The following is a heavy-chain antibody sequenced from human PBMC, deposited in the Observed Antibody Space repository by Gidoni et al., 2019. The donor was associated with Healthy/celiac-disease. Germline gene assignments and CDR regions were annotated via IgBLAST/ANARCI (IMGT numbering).Heavy chain of an antibody. CDR1: GFPFSSYA. J-gene: IGHJ5*02. Sequence: EVQLLVSGGGLVQPGGSLRLSCAASGFPFSSYAMSWVRPAPGKGLEWVSAISGSGGSTYYADSVKGRFTISRDNSKNTLYLQMNSLRAEDTAVYYCVCGGLLQIRFDPWGQGTLVTVSS. D-gene: IGHD2-21*01. V-gene: IGHV3-23*01. CDR3: VCGGLLQIRFDP. CDR2: ISGSGGST.